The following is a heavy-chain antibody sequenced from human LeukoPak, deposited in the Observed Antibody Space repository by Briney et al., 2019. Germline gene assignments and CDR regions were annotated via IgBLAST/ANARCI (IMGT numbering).Heavy chain of an antibody. CDR1: GLTSRKYT. V-gene: IGHV3-48*01. CDR3: ARDGYYYGSGSYYKVDFDY. D-gene: IGHD3-10*01. Sequence: GGSLRLSCAASGLTSRKYTMNWVRQAPGKGLEGVSYISSRSSTIYYADSVKGRFTISRDNAKNSLYLQMNSLRAEDTAVYYCARDGYYYGSGSYYKVDFDYWGQGTLVTVSS. J-gene: IGHJ4*02. CDR2: ISSRSSTI.